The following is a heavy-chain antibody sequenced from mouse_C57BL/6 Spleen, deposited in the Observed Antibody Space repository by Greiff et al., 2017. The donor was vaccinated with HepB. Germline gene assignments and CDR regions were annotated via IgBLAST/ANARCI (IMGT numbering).Heavy chain of an antibody. V-gene: IGHV1-64*01. CDR3: ARITTVVEYYAMDY. CDR1: GYTFTSYW. Sequence: VQLQQPGAELVKPGASVKLSCKASGYTFTSYWMHWVKQRPGQGLEWIGMIHPNSGSTNYNEKFKSKATLTVDKSSSTAYMQLSSLTSEDSAVYYCARITTVVEYYAMDYWGQGTSVTVSS. J-gene: IGHJ4*01. D-gene: IGHD1-1*01. CDR2: IHPNSGST.